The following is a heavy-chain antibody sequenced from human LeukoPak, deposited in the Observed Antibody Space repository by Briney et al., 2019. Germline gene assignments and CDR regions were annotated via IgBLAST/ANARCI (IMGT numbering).Heavy chain of an antibody. J-gene: IGHJ4*02. Sequence: GGSLRLSCAVSGFSFSSYGMSWVRQAPGKGLEWVSAISGSGGSTYYADSVKGRFTISRDNSKNTLYLQMNSLRAEDTAVYYCAKDDRSIVGPTFDYWGQGTLVTVSS. V-gene: IGHV3-23*01. D-gene: IGHD1-26*01. CDR2: ISGSGGST. CDR1: GFSFSSYG. CDR3: AKDDRSIVGPTFDY.